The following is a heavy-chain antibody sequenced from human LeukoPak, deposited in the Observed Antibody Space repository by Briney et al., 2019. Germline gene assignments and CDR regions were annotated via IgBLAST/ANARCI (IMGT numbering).Heavy chain of an antibody. D-gene: IGHD3-16*01. Sequence: GSLRLSCAASGFTFSSYAMSWIRQPPGKGLEWIGEINHSGSTNYNPSLKSRVTISVDTSKNQFSLKLSSVTAADTAVYYCARGLRLQLRSWFDPWGQGTLVTVSS. V-gene: IGHV4-34*01. CDR3: ARGLRLQLRSWFDP. CDR1: GFTFSSYA. CDR2: INHSGST. J-gene: IGHJ5*02.